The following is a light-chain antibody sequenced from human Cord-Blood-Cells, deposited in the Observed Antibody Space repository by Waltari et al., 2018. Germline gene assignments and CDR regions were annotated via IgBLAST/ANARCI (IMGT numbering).Light chain of an antibody. Sequence: SYVLTQPPSASVAPGQTARITCGGHNIRRKSVHWYQQKPGQDPVLVIYYVSDRPSGIPERFAGSNSGNTATLTISRVEAGDEADYYCQVWDSSSDHPVFGTGTKVTVL. CDR1: NIRRKS. CDR3: QVWDSSSDHPV. CDR2: YVS. V-gene: IGLV3-21*04. J-gene: IGLJ1*01.